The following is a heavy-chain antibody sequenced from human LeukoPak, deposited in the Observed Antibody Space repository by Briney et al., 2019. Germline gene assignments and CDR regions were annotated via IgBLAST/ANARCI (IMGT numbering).Heavy chain of an antibody. V-gene: IGHV3-30*02. D-gene: IGHD1-26*01. J-gene: IGHJ4*02. CDR3: GKHDSASDY. Sequence: GGSLRLSCVTSGFMFSSYGMHWVRQAPGKGLEWVAFTQSDGYSKDYRDSVKGRFTISRDNSKNTLYLQMNFVRAEDTALYCCGKHDSASDYWGQGTLVTVSS. CDR1: GFMFSSYG. CDR2: TQSDGYSK.